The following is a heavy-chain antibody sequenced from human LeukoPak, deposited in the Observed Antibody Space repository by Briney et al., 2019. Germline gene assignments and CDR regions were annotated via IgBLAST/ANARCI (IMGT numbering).Heavy chain of an antibody. CDR2: VSWNSGNI. V-gene: IGHV3-9*01. CDR3: ARETRSGSYSDFDY. D-gene: IGHD3-10*01. J-gene: IGHJ4*02. CDR1: GFTFADYA. Sequence: GGSLRLSCAASGFTFADYAMQWVRQAPGKGLEWVSGVSWNSGNIGYAESMKGRFTISRDNSKNTLYLQMNSLRAEDTAVYYCARETRSGSYSDFDYWGQGTLVTVSS.